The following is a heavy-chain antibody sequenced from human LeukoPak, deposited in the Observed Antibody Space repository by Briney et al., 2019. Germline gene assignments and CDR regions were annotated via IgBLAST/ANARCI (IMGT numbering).Heavy chain of an antibody. Sequence: SETLSLTCTVSGGSISSGGYYWSWIRQPPGKGLEWIGYIYHSGSTYYNPSLKSRVTISVDRSKNQFSLKLSSVTAADMAVYYCARLSIAAAGTGGWFDPWGQGTLVTVSS. J-gene: IGHJ5*02. CDR1: GGSISSGGYY. CDR2: IYHSGST. V-gene: IGHV4-30-2*01. CDR3: ARLSIAAAGTGGWFDP. D-gene: IGHD6-13*01.